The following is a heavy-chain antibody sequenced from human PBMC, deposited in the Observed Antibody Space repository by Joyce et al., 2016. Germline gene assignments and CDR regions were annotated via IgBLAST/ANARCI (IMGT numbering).Heavy chain of an antibody. CDR3: ARQHRAEV. D-gene: IGHD1-14*01. CDR1: GFTFSNFA. Sequence: RLVESGGDSVKVGRSPGLSCTASGFTFSNFAIIWFRQGPGKGLEWVGLIRSKNYGGTRENAASVRGRFTISRDDTKDIAYLHMNGLKTEDTGVYFCARQHRAEVWGQGTLVSVSS. J-gene: IGHJ4*02. V-gene: IGHV3-49*05. CDR2: IRSKNYGGTR.